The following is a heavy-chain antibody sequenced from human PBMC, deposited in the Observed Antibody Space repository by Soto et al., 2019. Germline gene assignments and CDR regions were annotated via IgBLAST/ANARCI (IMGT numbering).Heavy chain of an antibody. CDR1: GYTFTGYY. CDR2: INPNSGGT. D-gene: IGHD3-3*01. Sequence: ASVKVSCKASGYTFTGYYMHWVRQAPGQGLEWMGWINPNSGGTNYAQKFQGRVTMTRDTSISTAYMELSRLRSDDTAVYYCARVRYYDFWSGYYNGRSPFDIWGQGPMVTV. CDR3: ARVRYYDFWSGYYNGRSPFDI. J-gene: IGHJ3*02. V-gene: IGHV1-2*02.